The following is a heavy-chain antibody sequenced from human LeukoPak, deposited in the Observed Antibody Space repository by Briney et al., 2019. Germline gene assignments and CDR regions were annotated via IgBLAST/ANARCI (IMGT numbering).Heavy chain of an antibody. D-gene: IGHD2-2*01. Sequence: ASVKVSCKASGYTFTSYGISWVRQAPGQGLEWMGWISAYNGNTNYAQKLQGRVTMTTDTSTSTAYMELRSLRSDDTAVYYCARDLLRQPLYYGMDVWGQGTTVTVS. J-gene: IGHJ6*02. CDR1: GYTFTSYG. V-gene: IGHV1-18*01. CDR2: ISAYNGNT. CDR3: ARDLLRQPLYYGMDV.